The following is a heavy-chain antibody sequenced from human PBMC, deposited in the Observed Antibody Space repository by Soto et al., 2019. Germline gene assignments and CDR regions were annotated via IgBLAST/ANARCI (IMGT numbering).Heavy chain of an antibody. CDR3: AIMRLPSGSDRDY. J-gene: IGHJ4*02. CDR2: ISGSGGST. D-gene: IGHD3-10*01. CDR1: GFTFSSYA. V-gene: IGHV3-23*01. Sequence: EVQLLESGGGLVQPGGSLRLSCAASGFTFSSYAMSWVRQAPGKGLEWVSAISGSGGSTYYADSVKGRFTISRDNSKNTLYLQMNSLRAEDTALYYCAIMRLPSGSDRDYWGQGTLVTVSS.